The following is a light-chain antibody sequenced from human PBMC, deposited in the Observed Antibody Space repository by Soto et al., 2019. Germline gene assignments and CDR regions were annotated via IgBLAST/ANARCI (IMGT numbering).Light chain of an antibody. CDR1: ISHVGGYIY. J-gene: IGLJ1*01. Sequence: QSVLTQPASGSGSPGQSITISYTRTISHVGGYIYVSWYQQHPGKAPKLMIYDVTRRPSGFAYRSSGAKSGNTASLTISGLQAENEANYYYSSYNACSATVFGCGTNFTVL. CDR2: DVT. V-gene: IGLV2-14*01. CDR3: SSYNACSATV.